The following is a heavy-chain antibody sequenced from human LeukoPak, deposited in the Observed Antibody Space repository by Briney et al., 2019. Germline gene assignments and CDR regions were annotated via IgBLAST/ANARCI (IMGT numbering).Heavy chain of an antibody. J-gene: IGHJ2*01. Sequence: PSETLSLTCTVSDGSISNYFWNWIRQSPGKRLEWIGFVYNGGSTNYNPSLKSRVTMSVDTSKNQFSLKMSYVTAADTAMYYCARERSGSYYRWYFDLWGRGTLVTVSS. CDR3: ARERSGSYYRWYFDL. D-gene: IGHD1-26*01. CDR1: DGSISNYF. CDR2: VYNGGST. V-gene: IGHV4-59*01.